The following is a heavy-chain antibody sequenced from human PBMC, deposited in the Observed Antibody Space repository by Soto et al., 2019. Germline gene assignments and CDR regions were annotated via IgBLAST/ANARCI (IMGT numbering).Heavy chain of an antibody. CDR1: GFTFSNYW. CDR3: AGVRYGDSFDS. V-gene: IGHV3-74*01. J-gene: IGHJ4*02. CDR2: IRNDGSSR. Sequence: EVQLVESGGGLVQPGGSLSLSCAASGFTFSNYWMHWVRQAPGKGLVWVARIRNDGSSRSYADFVKGRFNISSDNAKTTLYMQMHSLRAVDTAVYYCAGVRYGDSFDSWGQGTLVTVSS. D-gene: IGHD4-17*01.